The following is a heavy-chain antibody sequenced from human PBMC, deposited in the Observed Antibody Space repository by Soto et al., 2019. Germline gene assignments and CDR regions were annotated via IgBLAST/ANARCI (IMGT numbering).Heavy chain of an antibody. J-gene: IGHJ4*02. CDR3: TGSSSWYAGNDY. Sequence: GGSLRLSCAASGFTFSGSAMHWVRQASGKGLEWVGRIRSKANSYATAYAASVKGRFTISRDDSKNTAYLQMNSLKTEDTAVYYCTGSSSWYAGNDYWGQGTLVTVSS. D-gene: IGHD6-13*01. CDR1: GFTFSGSA. CDR2: IRSKANSYAT. V-gene: IGHV3-73*01.